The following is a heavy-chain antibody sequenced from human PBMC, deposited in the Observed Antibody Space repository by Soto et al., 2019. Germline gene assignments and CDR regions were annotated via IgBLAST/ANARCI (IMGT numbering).Heavy chain of an antibody. CDR2: ISYDGSNK. Sequence: QVQLVESGGGVVQPGRSLRLSCAASGFTFSSYGMHWVRQAPGKGLEWVAVISYDGSNKYYADSVKGRFTISRDNSKNTLYLQMNSLRAEDTAVYYCAKGPAIVLVPSAMNSYYGMDVWGQGNTVTVSS. J-gene: IGHJ6*02. CDR1: GFTFSSYG. CDR3: AKGPAIVLVPSAMNSYYGMDV. D-gene: IGHD2-2*01. V-gene: IGHV3-30*18.